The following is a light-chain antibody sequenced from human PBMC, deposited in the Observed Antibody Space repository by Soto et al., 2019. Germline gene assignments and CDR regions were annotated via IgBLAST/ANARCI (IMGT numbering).Light chain of an antibody. CDR1: QSVSSN. Sequence: EIVMTQSPATLSVSPGERATLSCRASQSVSSNLAWYQQKPGQAPRLLIYGASTRATGNPARFSGSGSGTEFTLTISSLQSEDFAVYCCQQYNNWPPSFTFGPGTKVDIK. CDR3: QQYNNWPPSFT. V-gene: IGKV3-15*01. CDR2: GAS. J-gene: IGKJ3*01.